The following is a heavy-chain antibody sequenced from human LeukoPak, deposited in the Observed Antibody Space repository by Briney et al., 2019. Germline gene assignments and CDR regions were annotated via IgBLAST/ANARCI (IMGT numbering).Heavy chain of an antibody. Sequence: SETLSLTCTVSGGSISSSSYYWGWIRQPPGKGLEWIGSIYYSGSTYYNPSLKSRVTISVDKSKNQFSLKLSSVTAADTAVYYCATRPMYSGSYRPFDYWGQGTLVTVSS. CDR2: IYYSGST. D-gene: IGHD1-26*01. J-gene: IGHJ4*02. CDR3: ATRPMYSGSYRPFDY. CDR1: GGSISSSSYY. V-gene: IGHV4-39*07.